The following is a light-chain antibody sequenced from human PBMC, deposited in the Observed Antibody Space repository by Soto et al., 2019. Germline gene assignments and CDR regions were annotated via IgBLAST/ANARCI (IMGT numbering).Light chain of an antibody. CDR1: SSDVGGYNY. V-gene: IGLV2-8*01. CDR2: EFS. J-gene: IGLJ2*01. Sequence: QSALTQPPSASGSPGQSVTISCTGTSSDVGGYNYVSWYQQHPGKAPKLMIYEFSKRPSGVPDRFSGSKSGNTASLTVSGLQAEDEADYYCSSYAGSNSFVVFGGGTNLTVL. CDR3: SSYAGSNSFVV.